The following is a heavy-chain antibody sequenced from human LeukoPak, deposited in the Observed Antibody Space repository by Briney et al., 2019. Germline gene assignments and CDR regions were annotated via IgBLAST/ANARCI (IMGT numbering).Heavy chain of an antibody. V-gene: IGHV3-7*01. CDR1: GFTFSTYW. J-gene: IGHJ4*02. Sequence: PGGSLRLSCAASGFTFSTYWMAWVRQAPGKGLEWVANVKKDGSDKNYVDSVKGRFTIFRDNAKNSLYLQMNSLRAEDTAVYYCVRDSSGSLDYWGQGTLVTVSS. CDR2: VKKDGSDK. CDR3: VRDSSGSLDY. D-gene: IGHD1-26*01.